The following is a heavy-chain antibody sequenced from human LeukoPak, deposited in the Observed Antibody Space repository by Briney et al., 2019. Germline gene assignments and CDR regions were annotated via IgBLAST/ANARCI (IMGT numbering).Heavy chain of an antibody. CDR1: GGSFSGYY. D-gene: IGHD6-19*01. J-gene: IGHJ2*01. CDR3: AKTVAGYWYFDL. CDR2: INHSGSA. V-gene: IGHV4-34*01. Sequence: SETLSLTCGVYGGSFSGYYWSWIRQPPGKGLEWIGEINHSGSANYNPSLKSRVTISVDPSKNQFSLKLNSVTAADTAVYYCAKTVAGYWYFDLWGRGTLVTVSS.